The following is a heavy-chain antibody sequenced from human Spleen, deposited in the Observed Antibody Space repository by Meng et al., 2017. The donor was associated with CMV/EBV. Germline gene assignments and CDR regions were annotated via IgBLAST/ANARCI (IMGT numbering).Heavy chain of an antibody. Sequence: QVQNQQSGQGLVKPSETLSLPCFVSGASIKNYNWNWVRQPAGQGLEWIGLIQVIGHTVYNPSLKSRVTVSLDASKSQFSLTLNSVTAADTATYYCAGSRPGGGACDYWGQGTLVTVSS. CDR2: IQVIGHT. CDR1: GASIKNYN. V-gene: IGHV4-4*07. CDR3: AGSRPGGGACDY. J-gene: IGHJ4*02. D-gene: IGHD3-16*01.